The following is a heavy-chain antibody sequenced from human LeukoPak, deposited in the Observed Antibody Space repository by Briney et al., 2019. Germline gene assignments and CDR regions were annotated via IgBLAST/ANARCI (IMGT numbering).Heavy chain of an antibody. CDR3: ARLDEGFYYDGYGYNF. CDR1: GYRFTNYW. D-gene: IGHD3-22*01. J-gene: IGHJ4*02. CDR2: IYPGDSET. V-gene: IGHV5-51*01. Sequence: GESLKISCQGSGYRFTNYWIGWVRQMPGKGLEWMGIIYPGDSETTYSPSFQGHVTISADKSVTTAYLQWSSLKPSDTAIYYCARLDEGFYYDGYGYNFWGQGTLVTVSS.